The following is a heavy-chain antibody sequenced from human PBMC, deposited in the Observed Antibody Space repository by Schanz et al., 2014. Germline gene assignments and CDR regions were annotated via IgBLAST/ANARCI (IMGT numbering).Heavy chain of an antibody. CDR1: GFTLSNYA. J-gene: IGHJ4*02. CDR2: ISGSGGST. Sequence: VQLVESGGGLVKPGGSLRLSCAASGFTLSNYAMSWVRQAPGKGLEWVSAISGSGGSTYYADSVKGRFTISRDNSKNTLYLQMNSLRVEDTAVYFCVSQTGSPNYWGQGTLVTVSS. CDR3: VSQTGSPNY. V-gene: IGHV3-23*04. D-gene: IGHD6-13*01.